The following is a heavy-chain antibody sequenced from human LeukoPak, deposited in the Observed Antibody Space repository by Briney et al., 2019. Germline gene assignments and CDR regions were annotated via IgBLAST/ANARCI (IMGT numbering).Heavy chain of an antibody. J-gene: IGHJ6*02. Sequence: GGSLRLSCAASGFTFSSFAMSWVRQAPGKGLEWVSTISGGGATTYYADSMKGRFAISRDNSKNTLYLQMNSLRAEDTAVYYCATLYDPLGGMDVWGQGTTVTVS. D-gene: IGHD5/OR15-5a*01. CDR1: GFTFSSFA. V-gene: IGHV3-23*01. CDR3: ATLYDPLGGMDV. CDR2: ISGGGATT.